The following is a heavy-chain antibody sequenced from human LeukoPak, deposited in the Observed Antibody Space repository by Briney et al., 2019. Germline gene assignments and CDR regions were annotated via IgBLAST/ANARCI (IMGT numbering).Heavy chain of an antibody. CDR1: GFTFSRYW. V-gene: IGHV3-74*01. CDR3: ARDFQTDK. J-gene: IGHJ1*01. Sequence: GGSLRLSCAASGFTFSRYWMHWVRQAPGKGLVWVSRINNDGSSTSYADSVKGRFTISRDNAKNSLSLQMNSLRVEDTAVYYCARDFQTDKWGQGTLVTVSS. CDR2: INNDGSST.